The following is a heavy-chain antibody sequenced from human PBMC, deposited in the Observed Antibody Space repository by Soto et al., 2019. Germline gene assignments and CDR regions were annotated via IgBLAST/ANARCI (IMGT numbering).Heavy chain of an antibody. V-gene: IGHV3-64*01. J-gene: IGHJ6*03. CDR3: ARDDGEAPYYYYMDV. Sequence: PGGSLRLSCAASGFTFSNYEMHWVRQAPGKGLEYVSGISNNGAHTDYAKSVKGRFTISRDNSENTLYLQMGSLRAEDMALYYCARDDGEAPYYYYMDVWGKGTTVTVSS. CDR1: GFTFSNYE. CDR2: ISNNGAHT. D-gene: IGHD3-10*01.